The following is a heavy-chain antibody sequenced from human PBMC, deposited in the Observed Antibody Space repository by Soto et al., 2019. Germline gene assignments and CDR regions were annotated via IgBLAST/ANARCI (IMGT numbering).Heavy chain of an antibody. Sequence: LSLTCAVYGGSFSGYYWSWIRQPPGKGLEWIGEINHSGSTNYNPSLKSRVTISVDTSKNQFSLKLSSVTAADTAVYYCARSAHGWFDPWGQGTLVTVSS. CDR2: INHSGST. J-gene: IGHJ5*02. CDR1: GGSFSGYY. CDR3: ARSAHGWFDP. V-gene: IGHV4-34*01. D-gene: IGHD3-3*01.